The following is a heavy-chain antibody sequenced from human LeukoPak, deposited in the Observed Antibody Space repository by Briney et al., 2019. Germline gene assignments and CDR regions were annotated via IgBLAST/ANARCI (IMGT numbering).Heavy chain of an antibody. Sequence: GESLEISCKGSGSRFTSYWIGWARQMPGKGLEWMGIIYPGDSDTRYSPSFQGQVTISADKSISTAYLQWSSLEASDTAMYYCARQKGAYYYDSSGYGAFDIWGQGTMVTVSS. V-gene: IGHV5-51*01. CDR1: GSRFTSYW. D-gene: IGHD3-22*01. CDR3: ARQKGAYYYDSSGYGAFDI. J-gene: IGHJ3*02. CDR2: IYPGDSDT.